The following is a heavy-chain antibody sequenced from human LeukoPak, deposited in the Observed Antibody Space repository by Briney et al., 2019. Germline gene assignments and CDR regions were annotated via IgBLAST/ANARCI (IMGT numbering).Heavy chain of an antibody. J-gene: IGHJ4*02. CDR3: AKGLACSGGSCAY. D-gene: IGHD2-15*01. V-gene: IGHV3-7*01. CDR1: GFTFSSYA. CDR2: IKQDGSEK. Sequence: GGSLRLSCAASGFTFSSYAMSWVRQAPGKGLEWVANIKQDGSEKYYVDSVKGRFTISRDNSKNTLYLQMNSLRAEDTAVYYCAKGLACSGGSCAYWGQGTLVTVSS.